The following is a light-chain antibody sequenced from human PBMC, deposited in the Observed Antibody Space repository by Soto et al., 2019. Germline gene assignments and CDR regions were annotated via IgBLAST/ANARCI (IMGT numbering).Light chain of an antibody. Sequence: QSALTQPASVSGSPGQSITISCTGTSSDVGSYKFVSWYQQHPGKAPKLMIYGGSKRPSGVSNRFSGSKSGNTASLTISGLQAEDEADYYCCSYAGSSTLVFGGGTQLTVL. CDR1: SSDVGSYKF. V-gene: IGLV2-23*01. CDR2: GGS. CDR3: CSYAGSSTLV. J-gene: IGLJ2*01.